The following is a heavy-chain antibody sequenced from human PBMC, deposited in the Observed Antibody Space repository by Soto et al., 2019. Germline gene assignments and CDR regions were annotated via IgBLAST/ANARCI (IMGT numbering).Heavy chain of an antibody. CDR3: ARDQEAVGPIIY. V-gene: IGHV3-30-3*01. CDR1: GFTFSSNA. CDR2: ISYDGSNK. Sequence: QVQLVESGGGVVQPGRSLRLSCAASGFTFSSNAMHWVRQASGKGLVWVAVISYDGSNKYYADSVKVRFTISRHNSMKTAYLEINSQRGADTAVKFCARDQEAVGPIIYWGQGTLVTVSS. J-gene: IGHJ4*02. D-gene: IGHD3-10*01.